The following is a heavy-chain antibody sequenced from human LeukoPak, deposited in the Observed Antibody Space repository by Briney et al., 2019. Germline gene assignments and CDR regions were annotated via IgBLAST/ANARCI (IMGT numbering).Heavy chain of an antibody. D-gene: IGHD6-13*01. J-gene: IGHJ2*01. CDR2: KDYSGST. CDR3: ARVYYSSSYDYWYFDL. V-gene: IGHV4-61*01. Sequence: SETLSLTCAVSGYSISSGYYWGWIRQPPGKGLEWIGYKDYSGSTNYNRSLKSRVTISVDTSKNQFSLKLSSVTAADTAVYYCARVYYSSSYDYWYFDLWGRGTLVTVSS. CDR1: GYSISSGYY.